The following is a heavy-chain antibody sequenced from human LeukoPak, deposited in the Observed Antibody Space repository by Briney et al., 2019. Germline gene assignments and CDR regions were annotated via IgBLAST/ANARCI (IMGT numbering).Heavy chain of an antibody. CDR1: GLTVSNSY. D-gene: IGHD1-14*01. CDR2: IYSGGNI. J-gene: IGHJ6*03. CDR3: ARDSGSYYYMDV. Sequence: GGSLRLSCAVSGLTVSNSYMSWVRQPPGKGLEWVSLIYSGGNIYSADSVKGRFTISRDNSKNTLYLQMNSLRAEDTAVYYCARDSGSYYYMDVWGKGTTVTVSS. V-gene: IGHV3-53*01.